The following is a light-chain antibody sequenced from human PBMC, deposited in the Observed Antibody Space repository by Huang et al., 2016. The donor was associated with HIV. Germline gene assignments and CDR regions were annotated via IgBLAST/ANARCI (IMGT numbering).Light chain of an antibody. J-gene: IGKJ5*01. CDR3: MQSLQTIT. CDR1: QSLLHSNGYNY. CDR2: LGS. Sequence: DIVMTQSPLSLSATPGEPASISCRSSQSLLHSNGYNYLDWYLQRPGQSPQLLIYLGSNRASGVPDRFSGSGSGTDFTLKISRVEAEDIGVYYCMQSLQTITFGQGTRLEIK. V-gene: IGKV2-28*01.